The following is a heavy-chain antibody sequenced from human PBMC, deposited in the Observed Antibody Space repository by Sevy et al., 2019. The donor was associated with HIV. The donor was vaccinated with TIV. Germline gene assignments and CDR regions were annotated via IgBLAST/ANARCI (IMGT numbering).Heavy chain of an antibody. CDR1: GFTFSSYA. CDR2: ISGSGGST. J-gene: IGHJ4*02. Sequence: GGSLRLSCAASGFTFSSYAMSWVRQAPGKGLEWVSAISGSGGSTYYADSVKGRFTISRENSKNKLYLQMNSLRAEDTAVYYCAKGRGKDVSALFDYWGQGTLVTVSS. CDR3: AKGRGKDVSALFDY. V-gene: IGHV3-23*01. D-gene: IGHD6-25*01.